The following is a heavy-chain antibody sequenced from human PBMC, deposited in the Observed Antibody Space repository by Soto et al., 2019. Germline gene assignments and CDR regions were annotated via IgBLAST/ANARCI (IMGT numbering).Heavy chain of an antibody. CDR2: IYYSGST. CDR1: GGSVSSGSYY. CDR3: ADIARLGPYYYGMDV. V-gene: IGHV4-61*01. J-gene: IGHJ6*02. Sequence: KPSETLSLTCTVSGGSVSSGSYYWSWIQQPPGKGLEWIGYIYYSGSTNYNPSLKRRVTISVDTSKNQFSLKLSSVTAADTAVYYCADIARLGPYYYGMDVWGQGTTVTVSS. D-gene: IGHD5-12*01.